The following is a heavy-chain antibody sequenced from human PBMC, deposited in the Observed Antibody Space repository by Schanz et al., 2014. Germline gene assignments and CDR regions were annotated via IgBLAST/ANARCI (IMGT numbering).Heavy chain of an antibody. D-gene: IGHD3-22*01. CDR1: GFAFSVYG. Sequence: QVQMVESGGGVVQPGRSLRLSCAASGFAFSVYGMHWVRQAPGKGLEWVALISNDGSIKYYADSVEGRFTISRDNSRNTLYLQMNSLRTEDTAVYYCAKDPSHGDYDYYFDYWGQGTLVTVSS. V-gene: IGHV3-30*19. CDR3: AKDPSHGDYDYYFDY. J-gene: IGHJ4*02. CDR2: ISNDGSIK.